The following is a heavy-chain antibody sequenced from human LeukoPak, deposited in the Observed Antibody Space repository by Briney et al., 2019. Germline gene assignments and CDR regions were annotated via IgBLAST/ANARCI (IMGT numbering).Heavy chain of an antibody. J-gene: IGHJ5*02. CDR1: GFTFSSYW. V-gene: IGHV3-74*01. Sequence: GGSLRLSCAASGFTFSSYWMHWVRQAPGKGLVWVSRINSDGSSTSYADSVKGRFTISRDNAKNTLYLQMNSLRAEDTAVYYCAKDRGSIAVAGTFVSWFDPWGQGTLVTVSS. D-gene: IGHD6-19*01. CDR3: AKDRGSIAVAGTFVSWFDP. CDR2: INSDGSST.